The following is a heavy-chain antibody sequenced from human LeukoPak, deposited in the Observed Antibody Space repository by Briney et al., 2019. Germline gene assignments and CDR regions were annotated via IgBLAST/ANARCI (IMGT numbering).Heavy chain of an antibody. CDR3: AKDRTANYGDYYFDY. CDR1: GFTFSSYG. CDR2: ISYDGSNK. J-gene: IGHJ4*02. V-gene: IGHV3-30*18. Sequence: PGRSLRLSCAASGFTFSSYGMHWVRQAPGKGLGWVAVISYDGSNKYYADSVKGRFTISRDNSKNTLYLQMNSLRAEDTAVYYCAKDRTANYGDYYFDYWGQGTLVTVSS. D-gene: IGHD4-17*01.